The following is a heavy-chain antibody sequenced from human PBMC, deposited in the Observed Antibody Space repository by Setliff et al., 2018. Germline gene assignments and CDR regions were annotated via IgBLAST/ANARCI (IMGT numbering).Heavy chain of an antibody. CDR2: SDHGGNT. CDR3: ARDPGFHSGTWCLGD. D-gene: IGHD2-8*01. CDR1: GESFSNNY. Sequence: SETLSLTCSVYGESFSNNYWSWIRQSPGKGLEWIGESDHGGNTTIHPSLKSRLTMSVDTSKNQFSLKLTSVTAADTAVYYCARDPGFHSGTWCLGDWGQGIQVTVSS. V-gene: IGHV4-34*01. J-gene: IGHJ4*02.